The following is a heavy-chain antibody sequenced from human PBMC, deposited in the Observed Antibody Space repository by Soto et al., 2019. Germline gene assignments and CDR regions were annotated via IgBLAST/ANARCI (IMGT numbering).Heavy chain of an antibody. V-gene: IGHV1-69*02. CDR1: GSTFSSYT. Sequence: QVQLVQSGAEVRKPGSSVEVSCMASGSTFSSYTVNWVRQAPGQGLEWIGRIIPVLGVTHYARRFQGRVTITPVISRTTAYMELTSLTSEDTAVYYCARRTYFGVDCYNKFFYGMDVWGQGTTFTVSS. CDR3: ARRTYFGVDCYNKFFYGMDV. J-gene: IGHJ6*02. CDR2: IIPVLGVT. D-gene: IGHD2-21*02.